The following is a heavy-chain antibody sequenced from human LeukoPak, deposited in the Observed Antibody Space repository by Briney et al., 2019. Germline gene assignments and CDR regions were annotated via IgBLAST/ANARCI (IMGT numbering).Heavy chain of an antibody. CDR2: SSSSSSSTI. J-gene: IGHJ4*02. CDR1: GFTFSSYS. V-gene: IGHV3-48*01. CDR3: ARDKGDYHTSGSLFIF. D-gene: IGHD3-22*01. Sequence: PGGSLRLSCAASGFTFSSYSMNWVRQAPGKGLEWVSYSSSSSSSTIYYADSVKGRFTISRDNAKNSLYLQMNSLRAEDTAVYYCARDKGDYHTSGSLFIFGGQGTLVTVSS.